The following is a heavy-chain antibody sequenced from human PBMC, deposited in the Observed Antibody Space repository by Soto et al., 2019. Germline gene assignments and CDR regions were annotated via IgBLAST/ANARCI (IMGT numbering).Heavy chain of an antibody. V-gene: IGHV3-30-3*01. D-gene: IGHD3-10*01. CDR3: SRDRITMVRGTFDY. CDR2: ISYDGSNK. J-gene: IGHJ4*02. CDR1: GFIFGSFA. Sequence: QVQLVESGGGVVQPGRSLRLSCAASGFIFGSFAMHWVRQAPGKGLEWVAAISYDGSNKYYADSVKGRFTISRDNSNHTLYMRMNSLRPDDTAVYYCSRDRITMVRGTFDYWGQGTLVTVSS.